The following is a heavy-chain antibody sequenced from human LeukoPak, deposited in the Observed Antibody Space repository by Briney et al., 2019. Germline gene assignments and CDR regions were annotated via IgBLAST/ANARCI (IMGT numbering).Heavy chain of an antibody. V-gene: IGHV3-21*01. D-gene: IGHD1-26*01. CDR2: ISSSSRNI. CDR3: ARDPFLTRSYVGFDP. J-gene: IGHJ5*02. Sequence: GGSLRLSCAASGFTFSSYAMSWVRQAPGKGLEWVSSISSSSRNIYYADSVEGRFTISRDNANNSLYLQMNNLRAEDTAVYYCARDPFLTRSYVGFDPWGQGTLVTVSS. CDR1: GFTFSSYA.